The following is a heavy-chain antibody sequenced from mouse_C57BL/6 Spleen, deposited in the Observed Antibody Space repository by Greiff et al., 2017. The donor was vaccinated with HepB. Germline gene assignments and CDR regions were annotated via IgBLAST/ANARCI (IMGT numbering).Heavy chain of an antibody. CDR3: ARGCNYPAWFAY. J-gene: IGHJ3*01. CDR2: INPGSGGT. V-gene: IGHV1-54*01. D-gene: IGHD2-1*01. CDR1: GYAFTNYL. Sequence: QVQLKQSGAELVRPGTSVKVSCKASGYAFTNYLIEWVKQRPGQGLEWIGVINPGSGGTNYNEKFKGKATLTADKSSSTAYMQLSSLTSEDSAVYFCARGCNYPAWFAYWGQVTLVTVSA.